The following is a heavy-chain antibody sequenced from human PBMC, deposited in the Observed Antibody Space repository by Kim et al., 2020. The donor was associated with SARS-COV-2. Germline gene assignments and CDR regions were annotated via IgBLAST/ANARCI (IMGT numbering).Heavy chain of an antibody. Sequence: GGSLRLSCAASGFTFSSFAMSWVRQAPGKGLEWVSAVSGSGGSTYYADSVKGRFTISRDNSKNTLYLQMNSLRAEDTAVYYCAKVRLLRCEKYYYYYGMDVWGQGTTVTVS. CDR1: GFTFSSFA. J-gene: IGHJ6*02. CDR2: VSGSGGST. V-gene: IGHV3-23*01. D-gene: IGHD3-10*01. CDR3: AKVRLLRCEKYYYYYGMDV.